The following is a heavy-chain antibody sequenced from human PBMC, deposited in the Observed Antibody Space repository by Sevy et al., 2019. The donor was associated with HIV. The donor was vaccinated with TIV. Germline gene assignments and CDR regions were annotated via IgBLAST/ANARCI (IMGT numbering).Heavy chain of an antibody. V-gene: IGHV3-30*02. CDR3: AKGLAVAGREGTLFDY. CDR2: IRYDGSNK. D-gene: IGHD6-19*01. CDR1: GFTFSSYG. Sequence: GGSLRLSCAASGFTFSSYGMHWVRQAPGKGLEWVALIRYDGSNKYYADSVKGRFTISRDNSKNTLYLQMNSLRAEDTAVYYCAKGLAVAGREGTLFDYWGQGTLVTVSS. J-gene: IGHJ4*02.